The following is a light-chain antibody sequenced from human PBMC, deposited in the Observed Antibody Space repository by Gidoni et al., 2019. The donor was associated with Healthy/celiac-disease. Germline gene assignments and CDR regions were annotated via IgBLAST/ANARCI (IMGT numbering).Light chain of an antibody. Sequence: DIELTQSPATLSLSPGERATLSCRASQSVSSYLAWYQQKPGQAPRLLIYDASTRATGIPARFSGSGYGTDFTLTISSLEPEDFAVYYCQQRSNWPPFTFGPGTKVDIK. CDR1: QSVSSY. J-gene: IGKJ3*01. CDR3: QQRSNWPPFT. V-gene: IGKV3-11*01. CDR2: DAS.